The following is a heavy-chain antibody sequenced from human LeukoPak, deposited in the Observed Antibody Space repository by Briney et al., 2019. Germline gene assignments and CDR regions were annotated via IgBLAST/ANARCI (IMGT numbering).Heavy chain of an antibody. J-gene: IGHJ6*02. CDR2: TLYRSKWYN. V-gene: IGHV6-1*01. CDR3: ARGAHSYYGMDV. CDR1: GDIVSSNSAA. Sequence: SQTLSLTCAISGDIVSSNSAAWNWIRQSPSRGLEWLGRTLYRSKWYNDYAVSVKSRISINPDTSKNQFSLRLNSVTPEDTAVYYCARGAHSYYGMDVWGQGTTVTVSS. D-gene: IGHD4/OR15-4a*01.